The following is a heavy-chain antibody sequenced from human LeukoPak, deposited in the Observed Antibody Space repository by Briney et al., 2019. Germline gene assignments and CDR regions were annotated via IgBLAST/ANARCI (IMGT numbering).Heavy chain of an antibody. CDR1: GFTFSSYW. V-gene: IGHV3-7*01. CDR3: ARDEYGPLDP. CDR2: IRQDGSEI. Sequence: PGGSLRLSCAASGFTFSSYWMSWVRQAPGKGLEWVANIRQDGSEISYVDSVKGRFTISRDNAKSSLFLQMNRLRAEDTAVYYCARDEYGPLDPWGQGTLVTVSS. D-gene: IGHD2/OR15-2a*01. J-gene: IGHJ5*02.